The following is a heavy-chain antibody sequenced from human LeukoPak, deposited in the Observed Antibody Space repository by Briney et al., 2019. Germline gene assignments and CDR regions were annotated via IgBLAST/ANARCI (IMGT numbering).Heavy chain of an antibody. CDR3: ARATTVTELVDY. J-gene: IGHJ4*02. V-gene: IGHV3-21*01. Sequence: GGSLRLSCAASGFTFSSYSMNWVRQAPGKGLEWVSSISSSSSYIYYADSVKGRFTISRDNAKNSLYLQMNSLRAEDTAVYYCARATTVTELVDYWGQGTLVTVSS. CDR1: GFTFSSYS. CDR2: ISSSSSYI. D-gene: IGHD4-17*01.